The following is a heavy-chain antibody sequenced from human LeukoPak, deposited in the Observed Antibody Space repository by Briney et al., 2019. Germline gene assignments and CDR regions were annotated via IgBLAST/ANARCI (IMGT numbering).Heavy chain of an antibody. D-gene: IGHD3-3*01. CDR1: GGSITTTNW. V-gene: IGHV4-4*02. Sequence: GTLSLTCGVSGGSITTTNWWTWVRQPPGKGVEWIGEVHLDGRTNYNPSLESRLTISVDLSENHISLRLTSVTAADTAVYYCAREGGFYRPLDYSGQGTLVTVSS. CDR2: VHLDGRT. CDR3: AREGGFYRPLDY. J-gene: IGHJ4*02.